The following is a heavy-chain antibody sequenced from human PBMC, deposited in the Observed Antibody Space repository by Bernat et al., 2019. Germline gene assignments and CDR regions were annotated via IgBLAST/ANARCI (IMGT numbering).Heavy chain of an antibody. V-gene: IGHV3-23*04. Sequence: EVQLVESGGGLVQPGGSLRLSCAASGFTFSSYAMSWVRQAPGKGLEWVSAISGSGGSTYYEDSVKGRFTISRDNAKNTLYLQMNSLRAEDTAVYYCARPYYDFWNGYYMGAFDIWGQGTMVTVSS. CDR2: ISGSGGST. CDR3: ARPYYDFWNGYYMGAFDI. CDR1: GFTFSSYA. D-gene: IGHD3-3*01. J-gene: IGHJ3*02.